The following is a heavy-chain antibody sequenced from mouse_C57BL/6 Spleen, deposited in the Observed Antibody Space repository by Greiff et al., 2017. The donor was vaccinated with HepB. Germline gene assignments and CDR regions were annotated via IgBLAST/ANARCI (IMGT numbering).Heavy chain of an antibody. Sequence: EVQLQQSGPELVKPGASVKISCKASGYTFTDYYMNWVKQSHGKSLEWIGDINPNNGGTSYNQKFKGKATLTVDKSSSTAYMELRSLTSEDSAVYYCARQGKNRRYFDVWGTGTTVTVSS. CDR1: GYTFTDYY. CDR2: INPNNGGT. J-gene: IGHJ1*03. CDR3: ARQGKNRRYFDV. V-gene: IGHV1-26*01.